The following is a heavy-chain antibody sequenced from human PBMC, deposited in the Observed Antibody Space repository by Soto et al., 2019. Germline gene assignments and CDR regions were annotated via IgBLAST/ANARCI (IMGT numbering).Heavy chain of an antibody. CDR1: GYTFISHG. V-gene: IGHV1-18*04. CDR2: ISGKNGNT. D-gene: IGHD2-15*01. Sequence: QVQLVQSGVEVKKPGASVKVSCKASGYTFISHGISWVRQAPGQGLEWMGWISGKNGNTNYAQKLQGRVTLTKDTSPSTAYMELRSLRSDATAVYYCPRISPPIVVVPDYRNDVWGQGTTVTVSS. CDR3: PRISPPIVVVPDYRNDV. J-gene: IGHJ6*02.